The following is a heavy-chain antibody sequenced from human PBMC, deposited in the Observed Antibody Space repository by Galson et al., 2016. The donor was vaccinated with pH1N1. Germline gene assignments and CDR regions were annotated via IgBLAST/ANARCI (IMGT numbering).Heavy chain of an antibody. J-gene: IGHJ4*02. Sequence: SVKVSCKASGYTFNTYALNWVRQAPGQGLEWMGWINTDTGNPTYAPGFTGRFVFSLDTSVSTAYLQITSLKAEDTAEYYCARGFYYGSGSFWPWGYWGQGTLVTVSS. CDR3: ARGFYYGSGSFWPWGY. CDR1: GYTFNTYA. D-gene: IGHD3-10*01. V-gene: IGHV7-4-1*02. CDR2: INTDTGNP.